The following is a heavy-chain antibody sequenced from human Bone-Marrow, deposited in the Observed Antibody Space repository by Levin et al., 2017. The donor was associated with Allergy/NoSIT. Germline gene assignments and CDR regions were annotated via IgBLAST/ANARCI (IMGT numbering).Heavy chain of an antibody. CDR3: VGGHPLGVVPHGVDAFDI. Sequence: SQTLSLTCTVSGGSISSGGYYWSWIRQHPGKGLEWIGYIYYSGSTYYNPSLKSRVTISVDTSKNQFSLKLSSVTAADTAVYYCVGGHPLGVVPHGVDAFDIWGQGTMVTVSS. J-gene: IGHJ3*02. D-gene: IGHD3-3*01. V-gene: IGHV4-31*03. CDR2: IYYSGST. CDR1: GGSISSGGYY.